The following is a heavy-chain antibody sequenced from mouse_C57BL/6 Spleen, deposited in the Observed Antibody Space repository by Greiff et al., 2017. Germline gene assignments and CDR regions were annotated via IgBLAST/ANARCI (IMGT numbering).Heavy chain of an antibody. CDR1: GYTFTSYC. J-gene: IGHJ3*01. CDR3: ASPYYYGSN. V-gene: IGHV1-59*01. CDR2: IDPSDSYT. Sequence: QVQLQQPGAELVRPGTSVKLSCKASGYTFTSYCMHWVKQRPGQGLEWIGVIDPSDSYTNYSQKFKGKATLTVETSSSTAYLQLSRLTSEYSAVYCCASPYYYGSNGAQGTLVTVAA. D-gene: IGHD1-1*01.